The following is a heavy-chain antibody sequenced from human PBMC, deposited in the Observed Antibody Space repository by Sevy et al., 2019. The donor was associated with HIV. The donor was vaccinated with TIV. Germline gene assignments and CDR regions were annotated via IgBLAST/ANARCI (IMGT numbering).Heavy chain of an antibody. Sequence: GSLRLSCEASGFTFSKYSMSWVRQAPGKGLEWVSTFSFGCGRINYADSVKGRFTISRDDSKNTLYLQMNSLRAEDTAVYYCAREGCTKPHDYWGQGTLVTVSS. CDR2: FSFGCGRI. CDR1: GFTFSKYS. V-gene: IGHV3-23*01. J-gene: IGHJ4*02. CDR3: AREGCTKPHDY. D-gene: IGHD2-8*01.